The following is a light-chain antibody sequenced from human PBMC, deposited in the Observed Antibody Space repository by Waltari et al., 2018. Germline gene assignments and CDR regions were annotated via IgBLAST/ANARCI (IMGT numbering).Light chain of an antibody. CDR3: HQYYSIPYT. CDR2: WAS. CDR1: QSVFYSSYNKND. Sequence: DIVMTQSPDSLSVSLCERATINCKSSQSVFYSSYNKNDLAWYQQKPGQPPKLLIYWASTRESGVPDRFSGSGSGTDFTLTISSLQAEDVAVYYCHQYYSIPYTFGQGTKLEVK. J-gene: IGKJ2*01. V-gene: IGKV4-1*01.